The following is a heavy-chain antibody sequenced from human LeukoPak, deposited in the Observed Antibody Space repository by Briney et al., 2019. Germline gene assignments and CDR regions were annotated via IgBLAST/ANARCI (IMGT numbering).Heavy chain of an antibody. CDR3: ARGDIVVVPAAIPVPRYYYYMDV. CDR1: GGTFSSYA. D-gene: IGHD2-2*02. J-gene: IGHJ6*03. Sequence: GASVKVSCKASGGTFSSYAISWVRQAPGQGLEWMGGIIPIFGTANYAQKFQGRDTITADESTSTAYMELSSLRSEDTAVYYCARGDIVVVPAAIPVPRYYYYMDVWGKGTTVTVSS. CDR2: IIPIFGTA. V-gene: IGHV1-69*13.